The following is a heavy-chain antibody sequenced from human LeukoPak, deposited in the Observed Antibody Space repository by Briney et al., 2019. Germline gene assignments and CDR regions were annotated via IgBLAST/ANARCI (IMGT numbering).Heavy chain of an antibody. CDR1: GFIFSSYA. Sequence: GSLRLSCAASGFIFSSYAMSWVRQAPGKGLEWVSAISNDGGGTTYADFVNGRFTISRGNSKNTLFLQMNSLRAEDTALYYCAKGSSGYFADLWGQGTLVTVSS. CDR2: ISNDGGGT. CDR3: AKGSSGYFADL. V-gene: IGHV3-23*01. J-gene: IGHJ5*02. D-gene: IGHD3-22*01.